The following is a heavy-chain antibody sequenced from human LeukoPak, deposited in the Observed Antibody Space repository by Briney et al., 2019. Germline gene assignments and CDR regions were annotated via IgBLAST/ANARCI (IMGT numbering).Heavy chain of an antibody. CDR3: ARGYSSSPDY. J-gene: IGHJ4*02. D-gene: IGHD6-13*01. Sequence: SETLSLTCTVSGGSISSYYGSWIRQPPGKGLEWIGYIYYSGSTNYHPSLKSRVTISVDTSKNQFSLKLSSVTAADTAVYYCARGYSSSPDYWGQGTLVTVSS. CDR1: GGSISSYY. V-gene: IGHV4-59*08. CDR2: IYYSGST.